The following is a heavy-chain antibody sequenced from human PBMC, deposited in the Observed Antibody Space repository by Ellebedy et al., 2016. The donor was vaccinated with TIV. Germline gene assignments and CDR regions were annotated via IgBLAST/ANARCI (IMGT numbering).Heavy chain of an antibody. CDR2: INPNGGGT. Sequence: ASVKVSXXASGYTFTGYYINWVRQAPGQGLEWMGWINPNGGGTNYEQNFQGRVTMTRDTSISTAYMELSRLTSDDTAIYYCARVEGRVGSTKPLDYWGQGTLVTVSS. J-gene: IGHJ4*02. V-gene: IGHV1-2*02. CDR3: ARVEGRVGSTKPLDY. D-gene: IGHD1-26*01. CDR1: GYTFTGYY.